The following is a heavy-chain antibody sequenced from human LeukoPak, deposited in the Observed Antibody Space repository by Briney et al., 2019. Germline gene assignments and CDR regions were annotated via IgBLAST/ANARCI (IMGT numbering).Heavy chain of an antibody. V-gene: IGHV3-9*03. CDR3: AKGSAARYYYYYMDV. Sequence: GGSLRLSCAASGFTFDDYAMHWVRQAPGKGLEGVSGISWNSGSIGYADSVKGRFTISRDNAKNSLYLQMNSLRAEDMALYYCAKGSAARYYYYYMDVWGKGTTVTVSS. CDR2: ISWNSGSI. CDR1: GFTFDDYA. J-gene: IGHJ6*03. D-gene: IGHD2-2*01.